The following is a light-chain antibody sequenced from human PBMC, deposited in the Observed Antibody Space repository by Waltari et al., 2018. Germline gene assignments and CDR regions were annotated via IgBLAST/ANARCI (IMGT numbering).Light chain of an antibody. CDR1: GSNLGAGYD. V-gene: IGLV1-40*01. CDR3: QSYDTSLSVV. CDR2: GTS. J-gene: IGLJ2*01. Sequence: QSVLTQPPSVSGAPGQRVSISCTGSGSNLGAGYDVHWYQQHPGKAPKLLIYGTSLRPPGVPDRFFGSQSGTSASLAITALQAEDEAEYYCQSYDTSLSVVFGGGTKLTVL.